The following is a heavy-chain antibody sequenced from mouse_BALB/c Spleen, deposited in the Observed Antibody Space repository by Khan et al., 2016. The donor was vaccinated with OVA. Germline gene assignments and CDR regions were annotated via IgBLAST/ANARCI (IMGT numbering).Heavy chain of an antibody. CDR2: IIYTGYT. CDR3: ARSTYRYAFVY. J-gene: IGHJ3*01. CDR1: GDSITSGY. V-gene: IGHV3-8*02. D-gene: IGHD2-12*01. Sequence: EVQLQESGPSLVKPSQTLSLTCSVTGDSITSGYWNWIRKFPGNKLEYMGYIIYTGYTYYNPSLNSRISITRHTSKNQYYLQWKSVTDEDTATYYCARSTYRYAFVYWGQGTLVTVSA.